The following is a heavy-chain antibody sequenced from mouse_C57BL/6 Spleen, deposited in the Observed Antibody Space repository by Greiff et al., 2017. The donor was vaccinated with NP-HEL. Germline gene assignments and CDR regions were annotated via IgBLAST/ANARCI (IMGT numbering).Heavy chain of an antibody. D-gene: IGHD2-4*01. CDR2: IHPSDSDT. J-gene: IGHJ2*01. CDR1: GYTFTSYW. CDR3: AISYYDYDYFDY. V-gene: IGHV1-74*01. Sequence: VQLQQPGAELVKPGASVKVSCKASGYTFTSYWMHWVKQRPGQGLEWTGRIHPSDSDTNYNQKFKGKATLTVDKSSSTAYMQLSSLTSEDSAVYYCAISYYDYDYFDYWGQGTTLTVSS.